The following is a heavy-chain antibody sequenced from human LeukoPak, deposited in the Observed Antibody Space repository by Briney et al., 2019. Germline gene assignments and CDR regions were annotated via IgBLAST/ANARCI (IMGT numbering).Heavy chain of an antibody. CDR2: IYHSGST. J-gene: IGHJ5*02. Sequence: SETLSLTCVVSGGSISSGGYSWSWIRQPPEKGLEWIGYIYHSGSTYYNPSLKSRVTISVDRSKNQFSLRLSSVTAADTAVYYCARESRYCSSGICSYGGFDPWGQGTLVTVSS. CDR1: GGSISSGGYS. CDR3: ARESRYCSSGICSYGGFDP. V-gene: IGHV4-30-2*01. D-gene: IGHD2-15*01.